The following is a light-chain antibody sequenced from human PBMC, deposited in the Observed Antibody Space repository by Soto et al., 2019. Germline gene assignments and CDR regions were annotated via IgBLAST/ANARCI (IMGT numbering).Light chain of an antibody. CDR3: QQVYGHPPA. CDR1: QGIRHY. J-gene: IGKJ5*01. Sequence: DIQLTQSPSFLSASVGARVTITCRASQGIRHYLAWYQQKPGKAPSLLMYGASTLQSGVPSRFSGSGSGTGFTLTISSLQPEDVATYFCQQVYGHPPAFGPGTRLDIK. V-gene: IGKV1-9*01. CDR2: GAS.